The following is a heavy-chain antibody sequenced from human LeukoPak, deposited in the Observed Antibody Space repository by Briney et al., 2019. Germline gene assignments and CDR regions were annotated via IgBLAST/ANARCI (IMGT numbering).Heavy chain of an antibody. V-gene: IGHV3-15*01. D-gene: IGHD2-2*01. J-gene: IGHJ6*04. CDR2: IKSKTDGGTT. Sequence: GRSLRLSCAASGFTFTTFGIHWVRQAPGKGLEWVGRIKSKTDGGTTDYAAPVKGRFTISRDDSKNTLYLQMNSLKTEDTAVYYCTTAVSIVVVPAAMFWGSYYGMDVWGKGTTVTVSS. CDR1: GFTFTTFG. CDR3: TTAVSIVVVPAAMFWGSYYGMDV.